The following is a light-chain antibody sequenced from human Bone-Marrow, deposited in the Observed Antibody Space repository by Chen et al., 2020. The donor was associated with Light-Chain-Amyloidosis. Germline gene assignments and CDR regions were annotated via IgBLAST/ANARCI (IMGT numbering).Light chain of an antibody. J-gene: IGKJ4*01. Sequence: EIVFTQSPGTLSLSPGEGANLSCRASQTISSNYLTWYQQKFGQAPKLLIYGSSSRATGIPDRFTGGGSGTDFTRTINRLEPEDFAMYYCQQYGTSPLTFGGGTKVE. V-gene: IGKV3-20*01. CDR3: QQYGTSPLT. CDR2: GSS. CDR1: QTISSNY.